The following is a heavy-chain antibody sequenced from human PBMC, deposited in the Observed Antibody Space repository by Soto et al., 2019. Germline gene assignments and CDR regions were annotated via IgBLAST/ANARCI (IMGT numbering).Heavy chain of an antibody. J-gene: IGHJ6*02. CDR1: GFTFTSYA. CDR2: ISNDGSNY. V-gene: IGHV3-30-3*01. D-gene: IGHD3-3*01. CDR3: ARGPTLAIFDYGMDV. Sequence: QVPLVESGGGVVQPGRSLRLSCAASGFTFTSYAMHWVRQAPGKGLEWVAVISNDGSNYYYADSVRGRFTISRDNTKNTLFLQMSSLRGEDSGVYYCARGPTLAIFDYGMDVWGQGTTVTVSS.